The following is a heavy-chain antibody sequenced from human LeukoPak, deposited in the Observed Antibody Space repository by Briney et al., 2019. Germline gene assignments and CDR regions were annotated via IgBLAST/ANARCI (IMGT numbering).Heavy chain of an antibody. J-gene: IGHJ4*02. Sequence: ASVTVSCKASGYTFTSYYMHWVRQAPGQGLEWMGIINPSGGSTSYAQKFQGRVTMTRDMSTSTVYMELSSLRSEDTAVYYCARETIAAETLFDYWGQGTLVTVSS. D-gene: IGHD6-13*01. CDR1: GYTFTSYY. V-gene: IGHV1-46*01. CDR2: INPSGGST. CDR3: ARETIAAETLFDY.